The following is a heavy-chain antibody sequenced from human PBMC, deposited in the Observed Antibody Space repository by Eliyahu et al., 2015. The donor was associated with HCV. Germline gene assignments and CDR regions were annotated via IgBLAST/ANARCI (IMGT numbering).Heavy chain of an antibody. V-gene: IGHV1-46*01. CDR2: INPSGGST. Sequence: QVQLVQSGAEVKKPGASVKVSCKASGYTFTSYYMHWVRQAPGQGLEWMGIINPSGGSTSYAQKFQGRVTMTRDTSTSTVYMELSSLRSEDTAVYYCARDPRWLQLPSYYFDYWGQGTLVTVSS. CDR3: ARDPRWLQLPSYYFDY. J-gene: IGHJ4*02. CDR1: GYTFTSYY. D-gene: IGHD5-24*01.